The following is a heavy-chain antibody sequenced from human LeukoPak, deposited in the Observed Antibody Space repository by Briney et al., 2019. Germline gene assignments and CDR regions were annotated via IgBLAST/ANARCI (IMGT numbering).Heavy chain of an antibody. D-gene: IGHD4-23*01. J-gene: IGHJ4*02. CDR2: ISGSGGST. CDR3: ARDESFGVNSGMGDS. CDR1: GFTFSSYA. Sequence: PGGSLRLSCAASGFTFSSYAMSWVRQAPGKGLEWVSAISGSGGSTYYADSVEGRFTISRDNAKNTLFLQMNSLRAEDTAVYYCARDESFGVNSGMGDSWGQGTLVTVAS. V-gene: IGHV3-23*01.